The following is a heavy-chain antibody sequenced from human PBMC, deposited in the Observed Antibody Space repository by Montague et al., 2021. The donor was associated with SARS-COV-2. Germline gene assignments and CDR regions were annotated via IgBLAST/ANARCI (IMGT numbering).Heavy chain of an antibody. CDR1: AGSFSGYS. CDR3: ARRSRVVTAIWALRTSLTSWFDP. V-gene: IGHV4-34*01. D-gene: IGHD2-21*02. Sequence: SETLSLTCAAYAGSFSGYSCSWIRQPPGKGLEWIGEINHSGSTNXNPSLRSGVTISVDTSKNQFSLKLSSVTAADTAVYYCARRSRVVTAIWALRTSLTSWFDPWGRGTLVTVSS. J-gene: IGHJ5*02. CDR2: INHSGST.